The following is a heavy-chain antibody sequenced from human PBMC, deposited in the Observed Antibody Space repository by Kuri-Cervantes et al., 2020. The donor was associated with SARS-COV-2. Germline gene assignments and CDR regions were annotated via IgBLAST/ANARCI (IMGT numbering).Heavy chain of an antibody. V-gene: IGHV3-30*02. Sequence: SCAASGFTFSSYGMHWVRQAPGKGLEWVAFIRYDGSNKYYADSVKGRFTISRDNSRNTLNLQMNSLRAEDTAVYYCAKRYDTSGDYWHYFDCWGQGTLVTVSS. CDR1: GFTFSSYG. J-gene: IGHJ4*02. D-gene: IGHD3-22*01. CDR2: IRYDGSNK. CDR3: AKRYDTSGDYWHYFDC.